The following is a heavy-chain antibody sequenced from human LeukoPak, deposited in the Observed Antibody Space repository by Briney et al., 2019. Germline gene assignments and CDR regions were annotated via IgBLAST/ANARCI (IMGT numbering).Heavy chain of an antibody. J-gene: IGHJ5*02. D-gene: IGHD6-6*01. CDR3: ARRGSIAYSRFDP. CDR1: GHSISSSSYD. Sequence: SETLSLTCTVSGHSISSSSYDWGWIRQPPGKGLEWFGSIYYSGSTYYNPSVKSRVTISVDTSKNQFSLKLSSVTAADTAVYYCARRGSIAYSRFDPWGQGTLVTVSS. CDR2: IYYSGST. V-gene: IGHV4-39*01.